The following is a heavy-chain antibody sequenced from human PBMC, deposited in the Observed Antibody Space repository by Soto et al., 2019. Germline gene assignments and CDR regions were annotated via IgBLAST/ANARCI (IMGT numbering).Heavy chain of an antibody. CDR2: IWYDGSNK. D-gene: IGHD4-4*01. CDR3: ARDHDSNPDYYYYYMDV. V-gene: IGHV3-33*08. Sequence: GGSLRLSCAASGFTFSSYSMNWVRQAPGKGLEWVAVIWYDGSNKYYADSVKGRFTISRDNSKNTLYLQMNSLRAEDTAVYYCARDHDSNPDYYYYYMDVWGKGTTVTVSS. CDR1: GFTFSSYS. J-gene: IGHJ6*03.